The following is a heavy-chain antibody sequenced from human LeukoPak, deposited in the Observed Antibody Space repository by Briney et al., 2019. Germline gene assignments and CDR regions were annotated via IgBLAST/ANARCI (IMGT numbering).Heavy chain of an antibody. Sequence: PRGSLRLSCAASGFTFSSYSMNWVRQAPGKGLEWVSSISSSSSYIYYADSVKGRFTISRDNAKNSLYLQMNSLRAEDTAVYYCAREAPRTVTPDYWGQGTLVTVSS. D-gene: IGHD4-17*01. V-gene: IGHV3-21*01. J-gene: IGHJ4*02. CDR2: ISSSSSYI. CDR3: AREAPRTVTPDY. CDR1: GFTFSSYS.